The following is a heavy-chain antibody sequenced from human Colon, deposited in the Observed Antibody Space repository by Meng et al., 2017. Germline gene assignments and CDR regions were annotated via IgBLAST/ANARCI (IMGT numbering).Heavy chain of an antibody. D-gene: IGHD3-22*01. CDR3: ARGASDYDFDY. V-gene: IGHV4-61*01. J-gene: IGHJ4*02. CDR1: GGSVSSGSYY. CDR2: IYYSGST. Sequence: QVQLQESVPGLVRPSEPLSLTCTVSGGSVSSGSYYWSWIRQPPGKGLEWIGYIYYSGSTNYNPSLKSRVTISVDTSKNQFSLKLSSVTAADTAVYYCARGASDYDFDYWGQGTLVTVSS.